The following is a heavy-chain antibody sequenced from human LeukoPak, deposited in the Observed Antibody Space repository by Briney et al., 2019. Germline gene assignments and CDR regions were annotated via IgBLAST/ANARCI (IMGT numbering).Heavy chain of an antibody. CDR3: ARGQRGLPF. D-gene: IGHD3/OR15-3a*01. CDR1: SGSISPYY. V-gene: IGHV4-59*01. J-gene: IGHJ4*02. CDR2: IYYSGGT. Sequence: PSETLSLTCTVSSGSISPYYWSWVRQPPGKGLEWIGNIYYSGGTDSNPSLKSRVTFSVDTSKNQFSLKLSSVTAADTAMYYCARGQRGLPFWGQGTLVTVSS.